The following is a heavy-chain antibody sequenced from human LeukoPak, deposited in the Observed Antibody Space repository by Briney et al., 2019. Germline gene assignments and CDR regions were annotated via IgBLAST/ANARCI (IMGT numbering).Heavy chain of an antibody. J-gene: IGHJ5*02. Sequence: SETLSLTCTVSGGSISSYYWSWIRQPPGKGLEWIGYIYYSGSTNYNPSLKSRVTTSVDTSKNQFSLKLSSVTAADTAVYYCARAHDYGDPGWFDPWGQGTLVTVSS. CDR1: GGSISSYY. CDR3: ARAHDYGDPGWFDP. CDR2: IYYSGST. V-gene: IGHV4-59*01. D-gene: IGHD4-17*01.